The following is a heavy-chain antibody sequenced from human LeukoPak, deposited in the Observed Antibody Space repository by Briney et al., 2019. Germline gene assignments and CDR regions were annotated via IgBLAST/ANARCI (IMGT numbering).Heavy chain of an antibody. V-gene: IGHV5-51*01. CDR1: GYSFTNYW. CDR3: ARRSDFRNWFDP. CDR2: IYPGNSQT. J-gene: IGHJ5*02. D-gene: IGHD2-21*02. Sequence: GESLKISCKGSGYSFTNYWIDWVRQMPGKGLEWVGNIYPGNSQTTYRPSFEGQVTISADRSISTAYLQWNSLKASDTAMYYCARRSDFRNWFDPWGLGTLVTVSA.